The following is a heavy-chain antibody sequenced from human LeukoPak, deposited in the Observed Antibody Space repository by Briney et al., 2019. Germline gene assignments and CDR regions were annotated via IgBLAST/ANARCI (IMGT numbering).Heavy chain of an antibody. CDR1: GFTFDDYA. V-gene: IGHV3-9*01. J-gene: IGHJ4*02. Sequence: SLRLSCAASGFTFDDYAMHWVRQAPGKGLEWVSGISWNSGSIGYADSVKGRFTISRDNAKNSLYLQMNSLRAEDTALYYCAKVGSDYSFDYWGQGTLVTVSS. D-gene: IGHD2-15*01. CDR2: ISWNSGSI. CDR3: AKVGSDYSFDY.